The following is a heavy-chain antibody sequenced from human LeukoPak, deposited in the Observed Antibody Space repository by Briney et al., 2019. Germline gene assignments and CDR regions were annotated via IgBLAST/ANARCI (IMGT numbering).Heavy chain of an antibody. CDR1: GFTFSSYG. CDR2: ISYDGSNK. CDR3: AKDQPPRGRLYYFDY. J-gene: IGHJ4*02. V-gene: IGHV3-30*18. Sequence: GGSLRLSCAASGFTFSSYGMHLVRQAPGKGLEWVAVISYDGSNKYYADSVKGRFTISRDNSKNTLYLQMNSLRAEDTAVYYCAKDQPPRGRLYYFDYWGQGTLVTVSS. D-gene: IGHD3-10*01.